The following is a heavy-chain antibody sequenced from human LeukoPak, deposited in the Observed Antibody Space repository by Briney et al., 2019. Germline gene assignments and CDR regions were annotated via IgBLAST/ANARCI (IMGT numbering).Heavy chain of an antibody. CDR2: ISGSGGST. J-gene: IGHJ4*02. CDR3: AKGRKYPATAPQIDY. CDR1: GFTFDDYA. D-gene: IGHD2-2*01. Sequence: PGGSLRLSCAASGFTFDDYAMHWVRQAPGKGLEWVSAISGSGGSTYYADSVKGRFTISRDNSKNTLYLQMNSLRAEDTAVYYCAKGRKYPATAPQIDYWGQGTLVTVSS. V-gene: IGHV3-23*01.